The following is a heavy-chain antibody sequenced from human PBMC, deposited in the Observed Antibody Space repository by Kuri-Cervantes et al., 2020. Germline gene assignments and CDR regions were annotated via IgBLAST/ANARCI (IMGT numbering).Heavy chain of an antibody. J-gene: IGHJ5*02. D-gene: IGHD3-9*01. Sequence: ASVKVSCKASGYTFTNYGISWVRQAPGQGLEWMGWISAYSGNTDYAQNLQGRVTMTTDTSTSTAYMELSSLRSEDTAVYYCACSYDILTGTDDPWGQGTLVTVSS. CDR1: GYTFTNYG. CDR2: ISAYSGNT. CDR3: ACSYDILTGTDDP. V-gene: IGHV1-18*01.